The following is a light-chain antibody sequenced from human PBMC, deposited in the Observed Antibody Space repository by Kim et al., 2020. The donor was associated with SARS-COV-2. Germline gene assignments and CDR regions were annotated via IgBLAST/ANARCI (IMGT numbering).Light chain of an antibody. CDR2: DVN. CDR3: CAYAGSNNLV. V-gene: IGLV2-8*01. J-gene: IGLJ3*02. Sequence: QSALTQPPSASGSPGQPVTISCTGTSSDVGAYKWVSWYQQHPGKAPKLILYDVNERPSGVPDRFSVSKSGNTASLTVSGLQAENDADYYCCAYAGSNNLVFGGGTKLTVL. CDR1: SSDVGAYKW.